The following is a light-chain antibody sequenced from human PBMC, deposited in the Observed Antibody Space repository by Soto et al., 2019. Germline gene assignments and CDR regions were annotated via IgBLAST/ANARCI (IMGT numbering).Light chain of an antibody. CDR3: QQRSNWLT. Sequence: EIVLTQSPATLSLSPGERATLSCRASQSVSSYLAWYQQKPGQAPSLLIYDASNRATGIPARFSGSGSGTDFTRTISSLEPEDFAVYYCQQRSNWLTFGGGTKVEIK. J-gene: IGKJ4*01. CDR1: QSVSSY. CDR2: DAS. V-gene: IGKV3-11*01.